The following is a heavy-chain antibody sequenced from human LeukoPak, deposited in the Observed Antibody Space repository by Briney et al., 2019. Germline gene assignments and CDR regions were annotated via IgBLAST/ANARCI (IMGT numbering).Heavy chain of an antibody. D-gene: IGHD6-19*01. V-gene: IGHV3-21*01. CDR3: ARGPYIAVAGTFRFDH. Sequence: PGGSLRLSCAASGFTFSSYSMNWVRQAPGKGLEWVSSISSSSSYIYYADSVKGRFTISRDNAKNSLYLQMNSLRAEDTAVYYCARGPYIAVAGTFRFDHWGQGTLVTVSS. J-gene: IGHJ4*02. CDR2: ISSSSSYI. CDR1: GFTFSSYS.